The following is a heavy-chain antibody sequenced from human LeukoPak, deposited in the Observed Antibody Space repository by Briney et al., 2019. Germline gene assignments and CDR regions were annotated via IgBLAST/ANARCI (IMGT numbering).Heavy chain of an antibody. V-gene: IGHV3-74*01. J-gene: IGHJ4*02. Sequence: GGSRRLSCEAPGLTLSASWLHWVGKTPGKGLVWVSRIKNDGSSTGYADSVKGRFTISRDNAKNTLYLQMNSLGAEDTAIYYCAKEGAGYGYDYWGQGTLVTVSS. CDR1: GLTLSASW. D-gene: IGHD5-12*01. CDR2: IKNDGSST. CDR3: AKEGAGYGYDY.